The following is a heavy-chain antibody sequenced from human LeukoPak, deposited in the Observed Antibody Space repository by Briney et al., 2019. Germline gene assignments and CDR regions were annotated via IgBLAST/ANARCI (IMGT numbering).Heavy chain of an antibody. V-gene: IGHV1-69*13. CDR1: GGTFSSYA. J-gene: IGHJ6*03. Sequence: SVKVSCKASGGTFSSYAISWVRQAPGQGLEWMGGIIPILGTANYAQKFQGRVTITADESTSTAYMELSSLRSEDTAVYYCARGTIFGVDAIYYYYYYMDVWGKGTTVTVSS. CDR2: IIPILGTA. CDR3: ARGTIFGVDAIYYYYYYMDV. D-gene: IGHD3-3*01.